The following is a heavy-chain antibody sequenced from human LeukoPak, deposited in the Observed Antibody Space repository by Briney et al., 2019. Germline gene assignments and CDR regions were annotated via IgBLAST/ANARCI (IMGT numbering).Heavy chain of an antibody. CDR3: ARDRYSSSWYGYYFDY. Sequence: GGSLRLSCAASGFTFSSYWMSWVRQAPGKGLEWVANIKQDGSEKYYVDSVKGRFTISRDNAKNSLYLQMNSLRAEDTAVYYCARDRYSSSWYGYYFDYWGQGTLVTVSS. CDR2: IKQDGSEK. D-gene: IGHD6-13*01. CDR1: GFTFSSYW. V-gene: IGHV3-7*01. J-gene: IGHJ4*02.